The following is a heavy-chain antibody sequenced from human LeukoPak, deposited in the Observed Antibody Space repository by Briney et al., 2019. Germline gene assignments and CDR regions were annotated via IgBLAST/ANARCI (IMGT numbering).Heavy chain of an antibody. CDR1: GNTFTGSY. Sequence: ASVKVSCKASGNTFTGSYVHWVRQAPGQGLEWMGWINPNSGGTNYAQKFQGRVTMTRDTSISTAYMELSRLRSDDTAVYYCARITMATYYYYYMDVWGKGTTVTVSS. CDR3: ARITMATYYYYYMDV. D-gene: IGHD3-10*01. CDR2: INPNSGGT. V-gene: IGHV1-2*02. J-gene: IGHJ6*03.